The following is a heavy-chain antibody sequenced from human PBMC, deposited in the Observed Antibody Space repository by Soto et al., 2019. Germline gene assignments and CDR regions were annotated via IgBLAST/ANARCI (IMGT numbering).Heavy chain of an antibody. V-gene: IGHV3-30-3*01. D-gene: IGHD3-10*01. CDR1: GFTFSSYA. J-gene: IGHJ6*02. Sequence: VGSLRLSCAASGFTFSSYAMHWVRQAPGKGLEWVAVISYDGSNKYYADSVKGRFTISRDNSKNTLYLQMNSLRAEDTAVYYCADAGVRGVTPYYGMDVWGQGTTVTVSS. CDR3: ADAGVRGVTPYYGMDV. CDR2: ISYDGSNK.